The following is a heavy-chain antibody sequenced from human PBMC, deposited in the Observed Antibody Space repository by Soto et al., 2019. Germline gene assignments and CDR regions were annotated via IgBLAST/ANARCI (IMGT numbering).Heavy chain of an antibody. V-gene: IGHV1-18*01. CDR2: ISPYTGNT. Sequence: QVQLEQSGDEVKKPGASVKVSCKASGYIFVNYGIAWVRQAPGQGLEWLGWISPYTGNTYYATKVHDRLTLTTDTSTSTAFMDLGSLTSADTAVYYCAMVDLYVTPTPQDVWGQGTTVTVSS. CDR3: AMVDLYVTPTPQDV. CDR1: GYIFVNYG. D-gene: IGHD3-16*01. J-gene: IGHJ6*02.